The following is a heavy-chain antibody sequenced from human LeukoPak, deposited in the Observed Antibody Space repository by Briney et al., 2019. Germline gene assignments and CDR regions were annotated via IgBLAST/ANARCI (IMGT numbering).Heavy chain of an antibody. CDR1: GGSISSYY. J-gene: IGHJ6*03. CDR3: ARTEGRFWSGYYLQDYYYYYMDV. CDR2: IYYSGST. D-gene: IGHD3-3*01. Sequence: SETLSLTCTVSGGSISSYYWSWIRQPPGKGLEWIGYIYYSGSTNYNPSLKSRVTISVDTSKNQFSLKLSSVTAADTAVYYCARTEGRFWSGYYLQDYYYYYMDVWGKGTTVTVSS. V-gene: IGHV4-59*08.